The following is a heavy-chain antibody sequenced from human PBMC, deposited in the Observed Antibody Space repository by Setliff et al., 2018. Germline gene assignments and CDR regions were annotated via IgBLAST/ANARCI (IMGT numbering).Heavy chain of an antibody. CDR1: GGIIYDHW. V-gene: IGHV4-4*07. CDR3: ARERQGGFLEWAPFDS. D-gene: IGHD3-3*01. J-gene: IGHJ4*02. Sequence: KTSETLSLTCSVSGGIIYDHWWTWIRQPAGAGLEWIGRIYSDGSADYNPSLRSRVTISVDKSKNQFFLKLTSMTAADTALYFCARERQGGFLEWAPFDSWGQGTLVTVSS. CDR2: IYSDGSA.